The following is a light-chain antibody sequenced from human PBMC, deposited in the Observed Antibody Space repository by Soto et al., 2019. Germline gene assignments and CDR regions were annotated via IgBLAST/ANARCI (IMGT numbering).Light chain of an antibody. CDR3: QQRGNWQST. CDR1: QSVSTS. Sequence: EIVLTQSPATLSLSPGERATLSCRASQSVSTSLAWYQQKPGQAPRLLIYDASNRATDIPGRFSGSGSGTDFTLTISSLEPEDFAVYYCQQRGNWQSTFGQGTKLEIK. J-gene: IGKJ2*01. CDR2: DAS. V-gene: IGKV3-11*01.